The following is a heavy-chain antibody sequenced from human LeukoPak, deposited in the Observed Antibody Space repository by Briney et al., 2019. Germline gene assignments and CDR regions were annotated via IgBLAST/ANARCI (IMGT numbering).Heavy chain of an antibody. D-gene: IGHD6-13*01. V-gene: IGHV3-23*01. CDR2: ISGSGGGT. J-gene: IGHJ4*02. Sequence: GGSLRLSCAASGFNFNSYAMAWVRQAPGKGLEWVSSISGSGGGTYYADSVQGRFTISRDNSKDTVYLQMNSLRAGDTAVYYCAKDSSPFSGYGTGFDYWGQGTLVTVSS. CDR3: AKDSSPFSGYGTGFDY. CDR1: GFNFNSYA.